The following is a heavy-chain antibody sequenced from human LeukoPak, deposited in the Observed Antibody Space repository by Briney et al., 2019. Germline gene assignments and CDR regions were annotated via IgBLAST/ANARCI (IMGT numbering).Heavy chain of an antibody. J-gene: IGHJ4*02. CDR2: ISTDSSTI. CDR1: GFTFSSST. V-gene: IGHV3-48*02. D-gene: IGHD1-26*01. CDR3: ARDRWESR. Sequence: GGSLRLSCAASGFTFSSSTMNWVRQAPGKGLEWVSYISTDSSTIYYADSVKGRFTISRDNTKNSLFLHMNTLRDEDTAVYSCARDRWESRWGQGTLVTVSS.